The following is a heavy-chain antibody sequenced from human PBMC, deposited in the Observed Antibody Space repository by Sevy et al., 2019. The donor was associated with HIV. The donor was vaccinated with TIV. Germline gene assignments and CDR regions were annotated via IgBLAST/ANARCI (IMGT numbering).Heavy chain of an antibody. V-gene: IGHV4-39*01. CDR1: GCSISSDSYY. Sequence: SETLSLTCIVSGCSISSDSYYWGWIRQPPGQGLEWIGSIYYTGSTYYNPSLKSRATISSDTSKNPFSLRLSSVTAADTALYFCARPSSLYYYYAMDVWGQGTTVTVSS. D-gene: IGHD3-10*01. CDR2: IYYTGST. J-gene: IGHJ6*02. CDR3: ARPSSLYYYYAMDV.